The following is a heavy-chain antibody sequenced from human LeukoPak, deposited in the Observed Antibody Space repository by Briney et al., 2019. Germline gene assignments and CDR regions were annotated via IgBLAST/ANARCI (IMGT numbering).Heavy chain of an antibody. V-gene: IGHV1-69*13. CDR3: ARGYCSSTSCFLDY. CDR2: IIPIFGTA. CDR1: GGTFSSYA. Sequence: SVKVSCKASGGTFSSYAINWVRQAPGQGLEWMGGIIPIFGTANYAQKFQGRVTITADESTSTAHMELSSLRSEDTAVYYCARGYCSSTSCFLDYWGQGTLVTVSS. D-gene: IGHD2-2*01. J-gene: IGHJ4*02.